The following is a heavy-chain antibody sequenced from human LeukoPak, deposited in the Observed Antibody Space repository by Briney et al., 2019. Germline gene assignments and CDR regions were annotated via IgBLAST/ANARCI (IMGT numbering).Heavy chain of an antibody. D-gene: IGHD2-2*01. CDR2: TSYDGSNK. V-gene: IGHV3-30*04. Sequence: GSVRLSCAASGFTFSSYALHWVRQAPGKGLERVAVTSYDGSNKYYADSVKGRFTISRDNSKNTLYLQMSSLRAEDTAVYYCAKDPLEVVVPAAISDYWGQGTLVTVSS. CDR3: AKDPLEVVVPAAISDY. CDR1: GFTFSSYA. J-gene: IGHJ4*02.